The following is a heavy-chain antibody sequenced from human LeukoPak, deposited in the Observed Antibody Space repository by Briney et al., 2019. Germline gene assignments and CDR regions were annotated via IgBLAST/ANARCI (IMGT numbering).Heavy chain of an antibody. CDR3: ARDRNTDFWSGYYTNYFDY. D-gene: IGHD3-3*01. Sequence: GGSLRLSCAASGFTFSSYWMSWVRQAPGKGLEWVANIKQDGSEKYYVDSVKGRFTISRDNARNSLSLQMSSLRAEDTAVYYCARDRNTDFWSGYYTNYFDYWGQGTLVIVSS. CDR2: IKQDGSEK. J-gene: IGHJ4*02. V-gene: IGHV3-7*01. CDR1: GFTFSSYW.